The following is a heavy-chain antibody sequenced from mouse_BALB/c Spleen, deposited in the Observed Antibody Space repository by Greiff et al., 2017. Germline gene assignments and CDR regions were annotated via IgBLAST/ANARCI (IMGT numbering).Heavy chain of an antibody. CDR1: GFSLTSYG. CDR3: ARSLLQRYAMDY. Sequence: QVQLQQSGPGLVQPSQSLSITCTVSGFSLTSYGVHWVRQSPGKGLEWLGVICSGGSTDYNAAFISRLSISKDNSKSQVFFKMNSLQANDTAIYYCARSLLQRYAMDYWGQGTSVTVSS. J-gene: IGHJ4*01. V-gene: IGHV2-2*02. D-gene: IGHD2-10*01. CDR2: ICSGGST.